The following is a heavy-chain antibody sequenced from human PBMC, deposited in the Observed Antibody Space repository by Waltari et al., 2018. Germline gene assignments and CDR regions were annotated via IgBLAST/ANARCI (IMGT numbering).Heavy chain of an antibody. CDR2: INHSGST. D-gene: IGHD3-10*01. J-gene: IGHJ6*02. V-gene: IGHV4-34*01. CDR1: GGSFSGYY. Sequence: QVQLQQWGAGLLKPSETLSLTCAVYGGSFSGYYWSWIRQPPGKGLEWIVEINHSGSTNYNPSLKSRVTISVDTSKNQFSLKLSSVTAADTAVYYCARYYYGSGSYWSYYYYGMDVWGQGTTVTVSS. CDR3: ARYYYGSGSYWSYYYYGMDV.